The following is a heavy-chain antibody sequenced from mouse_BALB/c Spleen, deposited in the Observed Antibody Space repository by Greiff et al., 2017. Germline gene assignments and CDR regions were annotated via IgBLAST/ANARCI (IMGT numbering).Heavy chain of an antibody. Sequence: VQLQESGAELVRPGASVTLSCKASGYTFTDYEMHWVKQTPVHGLEWIGAIDPETGGTAYNQKFKGKATLTADKSSSTAYMELRSLTSEDSAVYYCTRRYSYDYWGQGTTLTVSS. CDR1: GYTFTDYE. V-gene: IGHV1-15*01. D-gene: IGHD2-14*01. CDR3: TRRYSYDY. J-gene: IGHJ2*01. CDR2: IDPETGGT.